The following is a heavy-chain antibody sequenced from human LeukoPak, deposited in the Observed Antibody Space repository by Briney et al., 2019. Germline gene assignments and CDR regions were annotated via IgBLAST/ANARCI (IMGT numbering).Heavy chain of an antibody. CDR3: ARDESIEYESNGYLDY. Sequence: TLPPECAAAGCKFDMYGMSVVHPPPKKALEAVASVNLPGTEHNYVDSVKGRFTICRDNAKDSLYLQMTDLRAEDTAMYYCARDESIEYESNGYLDYWGQGTLVTVSS. V-gene: IGHV3-7*01. CDR1: GCKFDMYG. J-gene: IGHJ4*02. CDR2: VNLPGTEH. D-gene: IGHD3-16*02.